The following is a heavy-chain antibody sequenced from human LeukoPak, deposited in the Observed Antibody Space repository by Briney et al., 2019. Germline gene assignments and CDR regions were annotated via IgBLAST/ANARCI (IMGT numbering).Heavy chain of an antibody. V-gene: IGHV7-4-1*02. D-gene: IGHD1-26*01. J-gene: IGHJ3*01. CDR3: ARGRWELHDAFDV. Sequence: EASVKVSCKASGYTFTTYDINWVRQAPGQGLEWMGWINTNTGNPTYAQGFTGRFAFSLDTSVTTAYLQISSLKAEDTALYYCARGRWELHDAFDVWGQGTMVTVSS. CDR2: INTNTGNP. CDR1: GYTFTTYD.